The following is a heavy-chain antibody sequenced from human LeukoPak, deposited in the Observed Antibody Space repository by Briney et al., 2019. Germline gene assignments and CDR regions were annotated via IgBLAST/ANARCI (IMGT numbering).Heavy chain of an antibody. Sequence: YIYYSGSTNYHPSLKSLVTISVDTSKNQFSLKLSSVTAADTAVYYCARGMDTAMVKYYFDYWGQGTLVTVSS. V-gene: IGHV4-59*09. J-gene: IGHJ4*02. CDR2: IYYSGST. CDR3: ARGMDTAMVKYYFDY. D-gene: IGHD5-18*01.